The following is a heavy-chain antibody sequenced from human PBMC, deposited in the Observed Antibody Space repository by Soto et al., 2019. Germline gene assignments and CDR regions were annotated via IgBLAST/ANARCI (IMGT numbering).Heavy chain of an antibody. Sequence: EVERLESGGGLVQPGGSLRLSCAASGFTSSNYAMTWVRQSPGKGLEWLSRIRGSGETTYYADSVKGRVTIARDNDKNTLYLQINSLTAGDTDVYYCVKEWATPNITLDSCGPGASVMVSA. CDR3: VKEWATPNITLDS. CDR2: IRGSGETT. J-gene: IGHJ5*01. CDR1: GFTSSNYA. V-gene: IGHV3-23*01.